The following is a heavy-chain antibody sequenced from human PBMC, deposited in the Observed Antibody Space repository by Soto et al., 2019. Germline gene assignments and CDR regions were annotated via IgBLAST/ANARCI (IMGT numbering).Heavy chain of an antibody. Sequence: GGSLRLSCAASGFTFSSYAMSWVRQAPGKGLEWVSAISGSGGSTYYADSVKGRFTISRDNSKNTLYLQMNSLRAEDTAVYYCAKDSHSITIFGVVMPVYFDLWGRGTLVTVSS. CDR1: GFTFSSYA. J-gene: IGHJ2*01. D-gene: IGHD3-3*01. CDR2: ISGSGGST. CDR3: AKDSHSITIFGVVMPVYFDL. V-gene: IGHV3-23*01.